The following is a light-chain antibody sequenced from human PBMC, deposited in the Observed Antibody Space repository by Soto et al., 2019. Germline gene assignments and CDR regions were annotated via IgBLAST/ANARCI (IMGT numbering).Light chain of an antibody. CDR2: DND. V-gene: IGLV1-51*01. J-gene: IGLJ3*02. CDR3: ATWDSSLGAVV. CDR1: NSNIGIEY. Sequence: QSVLTQPPSVSAAPGQEVTIACSGSNSNIGIEYVAWYQHLPGTAPKLVIYDNDKRPSGIPDRFSGSKSGTSATLGITGLQTGGEADYYCATWDSSLGAVVFGGGTKLTVL.